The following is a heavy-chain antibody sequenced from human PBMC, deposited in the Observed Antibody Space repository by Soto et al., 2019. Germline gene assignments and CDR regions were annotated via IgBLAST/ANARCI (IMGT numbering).Heavy chain of an antibody. J-gene: IGHJ6*02. D-gene: IGHD1-7*01. Sequence: GGSLRLSCAASGFTFSSYAMHWVRQAPGKGLEWVAVISYDGSNKYYADSVKGRFTISRDNFKNTLSVQMNSLRPGDTAVYYCARDGLELGKYYYYGMDVWGQGTTVTVSS. V-gene: IGHV3-30-3*01. CDR1: GFTFSSYA. CDR3: ARDGLELGKYYYYGMDV. CDR2: ISYDGSNK.